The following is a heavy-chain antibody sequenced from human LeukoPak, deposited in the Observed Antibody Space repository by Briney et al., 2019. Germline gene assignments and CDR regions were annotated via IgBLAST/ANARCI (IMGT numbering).Heavy chain of an antibody. D-gene: IGHD5-18*01. J-gene: IGHJ4*02. CDR1: GGSFSDYY. CDR2: INHSGST. V-gene: IGHV4-34*01. Sequence: SETLSLTCAVYGGSFSDYYWSWIRQPPGKGLEWIGEINHSGSTNYNPSLKSRVTISVDTSKNQFSLKLSSVTAADTAVYYCARALWRSRGYSYGYRFDYWGQGTLVTVSS. CDR3: ARALWRSRGYSYGYRFDY.